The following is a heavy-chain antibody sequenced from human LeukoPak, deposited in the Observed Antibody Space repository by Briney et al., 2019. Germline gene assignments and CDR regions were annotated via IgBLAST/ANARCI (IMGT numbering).Heavy chain of an antibody. V-gene: IGHV3-30*18. Sequence: GGSLRLSCAASGFTFSSYGMHWVRQAPGKGLEWVAVISYDGSNKYFADSMKGRFTISRDNSKNTLYLQMNSLRAEDTAVYYCAKDIIAVAASPDYWGQGTLVTVSS. CDR3: AKDIIAVAASPDY. CDR2: ISYDGSNK. CDR1: GFTFSSYG. D-gene: IGHD6-19*01. J-gene: IGHJ4*02.